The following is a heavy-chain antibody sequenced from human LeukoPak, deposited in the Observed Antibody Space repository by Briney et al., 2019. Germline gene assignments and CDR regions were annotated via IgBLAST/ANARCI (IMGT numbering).Heavy chain of an antibody. CDR3: AELGITMIGGV. V-gene: IGHV3-21*01. CDR1: GFTFSSYS. J-gene: IGHJ6*04. Sequence: GGSLRLSCAASGFTFSSYSMNWVRQAPGKGLEWVSSISTSSSYIHYADSVKGRFTISRDNAENSLYLQMSSLRAEDTAVYYCAELGITMIGGVWGKGTTVTISS. D-gene: IGHD3-10*02. CDR2: ISTSSSYI.